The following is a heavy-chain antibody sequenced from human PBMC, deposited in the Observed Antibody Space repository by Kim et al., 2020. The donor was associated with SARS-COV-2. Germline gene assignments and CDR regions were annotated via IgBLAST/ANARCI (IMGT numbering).Heavy chain of an antibody. Sequence: SETLSLTCTVSGASISSSSYYWGWIRQPPGKGLEWIGNIYYRGSTYYNPSLKSRVTISVDTSKNQFSLKLTSVTAADTAVYYCARVLYSSSWHLGDWFDPWGQGTLVTVSS. D-gene: IGHD6-13*01. CDR2: IYYRGST. CDR1: GASISSSSYY. J-gene: IGHJ5*02. V-gene: IGHV4-39*01. CDR3: ARVLYSSSWHLGDWFDP.